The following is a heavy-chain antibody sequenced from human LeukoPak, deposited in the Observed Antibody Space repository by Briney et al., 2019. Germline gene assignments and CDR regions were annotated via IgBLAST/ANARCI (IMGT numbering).Heavy chain of an antibody. CDR1: GYTFTSYG. Sequence: GASVKVSCKTSGYTFTSYGISWVRQAPGQGLEWMGWISAYNADTNFAQKFQGRVTMTEDTSTDTAYMELSSLRSEDTAVYYCATTIFGVHGAGWGQGTLVTVSS. CDR2: ISAYNADT. V-gene: IGHV1-18*01. J-gene: IGHJ4*02. D-gene: IGHD3-3*01. CDR3: ATTIFGVHGAG.